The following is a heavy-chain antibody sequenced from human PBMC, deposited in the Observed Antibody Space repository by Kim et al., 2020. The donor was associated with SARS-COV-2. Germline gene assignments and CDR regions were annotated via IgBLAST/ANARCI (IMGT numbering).Heavy chain of an antibody. CDR1: GYTFTSYA. CDR3: ARGVGTIFGVVIIPDQYYFDY. D-gene: IGHD3-3*01. V-gene: IGHV1-3*01. J-gene: IGHJ4*02. Sequence: ASVKVSCKASGYTFTSYAMHWVRQAPGQRLEWMGWINAGNGNTKYSQKFQGRVTITRDTSASTAYMELSSLRSEDTAVYYCARGVGTIFGVVIIPDQYYFDYWGQGTLVTVSS. CDR2: INAGNGNT.